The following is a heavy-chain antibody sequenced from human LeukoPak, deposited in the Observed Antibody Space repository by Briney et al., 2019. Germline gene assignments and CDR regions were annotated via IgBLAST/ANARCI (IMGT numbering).Heavy chain of an antibody. CDR3: ARPVYTHGDYSFDF. V-gene: IGHV1-8*01. D-gene: IGHD4-17*01. CDR2: MNPNSGNT. J-gene: IGHJ4*02. CDR1: GYTFTSYD. Sequence: ASVTVSCKASGYTFTSYDINWVRQATGQGLEWMGWMNPNSGNTGYAQKFQGRVTMTTNTSISTAYMELSSLRSEDTAVYYCARPVYTHGDYSFDFWGQGTLVTVSS.